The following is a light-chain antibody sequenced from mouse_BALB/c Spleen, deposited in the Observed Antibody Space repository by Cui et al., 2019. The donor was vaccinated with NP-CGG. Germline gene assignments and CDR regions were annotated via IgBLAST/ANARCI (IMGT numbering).Light chain of an antibody. Sequence: QAVVTQESALTTSPGGTVILTCSSSTGAVTTSNYANWVQEKPDHLFTGLIGSTSNRAPDVPVRFSGSLIGDKAALTITGAQTEDDAMYFCALWYSTHWVFGGGTKLTVL. J-gene: IGLJ1*01. V-gene: IGLV2*02. CDR1: TGAVTTSNY. CDR2: STS. CDR3: ALWYSTHWV.